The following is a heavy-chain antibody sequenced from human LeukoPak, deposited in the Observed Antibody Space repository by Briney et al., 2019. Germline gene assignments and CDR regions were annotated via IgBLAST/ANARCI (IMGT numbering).Heavy chain of an antibody. V-gene: IGHV4-39*01. CDR3: ARPYRGYYFDY. D-gene: IGHD5-12*01. CDR2: IYYSGST. J-gene: IGHJ4*02. Sequence: SETLSLTCTVSGGSISSSSCYWGWIRQPPGKGLEWIGSIYYSGSTYYNPSLKSRVTISVDTSKNQFSLKLSSVTAADTAVYHCARPYRGYYFDYWGQGTLVTVSS. CDR1: GGSISSSSCY.